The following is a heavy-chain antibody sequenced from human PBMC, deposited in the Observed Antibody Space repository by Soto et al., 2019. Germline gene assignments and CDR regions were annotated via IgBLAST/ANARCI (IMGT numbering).Heavy chain of an antibody. J-gene: IGHJ3*02. D-gene: IGHD5-12*01. V-gene: IGHV3-21*01. Sequence: LRLSCAASGFTFSSYSMNWVRQAPGKGLEWVSSISSSSYIYYADSVKGRFTISRDNAKNSLYLQMNSLRAEDTAVYYCARDRAVGDGYNDAFDIWGQGTMVTVSS. CDR1: GFTFSSYS. CDR3: ARDRAVGDGYNDAFDI. CDR2: ISSSSYI.